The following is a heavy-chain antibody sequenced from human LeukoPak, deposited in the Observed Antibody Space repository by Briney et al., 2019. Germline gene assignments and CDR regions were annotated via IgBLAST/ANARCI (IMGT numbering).Heavy chain of an antibody. V-gene: IGHV3-15*01. CDR3: TTDSPYYDFWSGSDSYYFDY. D-gene: IGHD3-3*01. J-gene: IGHJ4*02. Sequence: KSGGSLRLSCAASGFTFSNAWMSWVRQAPGKGLEWVGRIKSKTDGGTTDYAAPVKGRFTISRDDSKNTLYLQMNSLKTEDTAVYYCTTDSPYYDFWSGSDSYYFDYWGQGTLVTVSS. CDR1: GFTFSNAW. CDR2: IKSKTDGGTT.